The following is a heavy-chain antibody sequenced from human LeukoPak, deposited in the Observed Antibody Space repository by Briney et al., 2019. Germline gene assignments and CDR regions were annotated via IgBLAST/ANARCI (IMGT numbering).Heavy chain of an antibody. D-gene: IGHD2/OR15-2a*01. Sequence: QSGGSLRLSCAASGFTFDDYAMHWVRQAPGKGLEWVSGISWNSGSIGYADSVKGRFTISRDNAKNSLYLQMNSLRAEDMALYYCAKFSRGRAFDIWGQGTMVTVSS. CDR2: ISWNSGSI. CDR1: GFTFDDYA. J-gene: IGHJ3*02. V-gene: IGHV3-9*03. CDR3: AKFSRGRAFDI.